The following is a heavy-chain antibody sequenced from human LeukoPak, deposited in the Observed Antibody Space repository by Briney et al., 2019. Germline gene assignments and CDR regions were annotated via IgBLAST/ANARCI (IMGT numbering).Heavy chain of an antibody. CDR2: TIPILGIA. CDR3: ASKFGARSNYYYYGMDV. D-gene: IGHD3-16*01. J-gene: IGHJ6*02. Sequence: SVKVSCKASGGTFSSYAISWVRQAPGQGLEWMGRTIPILGIANYAQKFQGRVTITADKATSTAYMELRSLRSEETAVSYCASKFGARSNYYYYGMDVWGQGTTVTVSS. V-gene: IGHV1-69*04. CDR1: GGTFSSYA.